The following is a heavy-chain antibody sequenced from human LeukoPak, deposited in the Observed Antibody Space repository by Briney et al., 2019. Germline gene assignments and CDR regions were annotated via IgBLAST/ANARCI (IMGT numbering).Heavy chain of an antibody. D-gene: IGHD6-6*01. J-gene: IGHJ6*03. CDR3: ARGRHSSSYYYYMDV. CDR2: IYYSGTT. V-gene: IGHV4-59*12. Sequence: PSETLSLTCTVSGGSISSYYWNWIRQPPGKGLEWIGYIYYSGTTNYNPSLKSRVTISVDTSKNQFSLKLSSVTAADTAVYYCARGRHSSSYYYYMDVWGKGTTVTVSS. CDR1: GGSISSYY.